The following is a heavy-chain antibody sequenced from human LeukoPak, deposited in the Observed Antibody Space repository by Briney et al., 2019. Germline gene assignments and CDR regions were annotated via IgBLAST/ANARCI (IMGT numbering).Heavy chain of an antibody. CDR3: AREYYDSSGYIRTEFNWFDP. V-gene: IGHV1-69*06. CDR1: GGTFSSYA. D-gene: IGHD3-22*01. CDR2: IIPIFGTA. Sequence: ASVKVSCKASGGTFSSYAISWVRQAPGQGLEWMGGIIPIFGTANYAQKFQGRVTITADKSTSTAYMELSSLRSEDTAVYYCAREYYDSSGYIRTEFNWFDPWGQGTLVTVSS. J-gene: IGHJ5*02.